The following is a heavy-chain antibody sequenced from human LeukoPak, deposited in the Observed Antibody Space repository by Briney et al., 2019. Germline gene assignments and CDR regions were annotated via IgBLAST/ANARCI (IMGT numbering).Heavy chain of an antibody. J-gene: IGHJ3*02. Sequence: ASVKVSCKASGYTFTSYDINWVRQATGQGLEWMGWMNPNSGNTGHAQKFQGRVTMTRNTSISTAYMELSSLRSEDTAVYYCARGYYYDSSGSHSDAFDIWGQGTMVTVSS. CDR2: MNPNSGNT. V-gene: IGHV1-8*01. CDR3: ARGYYYDSSGSHSDAFDI. CDR1: GYTFTSYD. D-gene: IGHD3-22*01.